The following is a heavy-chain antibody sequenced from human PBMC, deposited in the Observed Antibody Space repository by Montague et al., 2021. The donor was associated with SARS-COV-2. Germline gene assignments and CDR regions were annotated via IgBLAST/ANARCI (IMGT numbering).Heavy chain of an antibody. CDR2: SGST. CDR3: ARGDPQGGGQWDY. V-gene: IGHV4-4*07. Sequence: SGSTNYNPSLNSRVTISVDTSNHQFSLKLSSLTAADPAVSYFARGDPQGGGQWDYWGQGTMVNVSS. D-gene: IGHD2-15*01. J-gene: IGHJ4*02.